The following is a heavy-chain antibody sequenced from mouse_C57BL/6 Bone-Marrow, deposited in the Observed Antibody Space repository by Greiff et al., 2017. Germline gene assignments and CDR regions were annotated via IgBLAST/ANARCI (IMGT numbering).Heavy chain of an antibody. D-gene: IGHD1-1*01. V-gene: IGHV1-31*01. CDR1: GYSFTGYY. CDR3: ARWAVVAPSYAMDY. J-gene: IGHJ4*01. CDR2: IYPYNGVS. Sequence: VQLQQSGPELVKPGASVKISCKASGYSFTGYYMHWVKQSHGNILDWIGYIYPYNGVSSYNQKFKGKPTFTVDKSSSTAYMELRSLTSEDSAVYYCARWAVVAPSYAMDYWGQGTSVTVSS.